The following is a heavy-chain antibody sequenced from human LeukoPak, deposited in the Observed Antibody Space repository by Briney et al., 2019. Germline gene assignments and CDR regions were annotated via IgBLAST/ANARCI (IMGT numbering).Heavy chain of an antibody. CDR3: ARDRGQLLRMDV. CDR2: ISYDGSNK. Sequence: GGSLRLSCAPSGFTFSSYAMHWVRQAPGKGLEWVAVISYDGSNKYYADSVKGRFTISRDNSKNTLYLQMNSLRAEDTAVYYCARDRGQLLRMDVWGKGTTVTVSS. V-gene: IGHV3-30*04. CDR1: GFTFSSYA. J-gene: IGHJ6*04. D-gene: IGHD2-2*01.